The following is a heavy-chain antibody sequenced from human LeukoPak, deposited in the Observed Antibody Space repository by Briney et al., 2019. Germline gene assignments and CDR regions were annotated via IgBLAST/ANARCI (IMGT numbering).Heavy chain of an antibody. D-gene: IGHD3-3*01. V-gene: IGHV1-18*01. Sequence: ASVKVSRKASGYTFTSYGISWVRQAPGQGLEWMGWISAYNGNTNYAQKLQGRVTMTTDTSTSTAYMELRSLRSDDTAVYYCAREGSPDFWSGSRWCFDYWGQGTLVTVSS. CDR3: AREGSPDFWSGSRWCFDY. CDR2: ISAYNGNT. J-gene: IGHJ4*02. CDR1: GYTFTSYG.